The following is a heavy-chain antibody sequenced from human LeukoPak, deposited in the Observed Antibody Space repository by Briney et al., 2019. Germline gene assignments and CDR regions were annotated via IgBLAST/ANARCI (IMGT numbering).Heavy chain of an antibody. CDR2: IYSGGST. Sequence: GGSLRLSCAASGFTVSSNYMSWVRQAPGKGLEWVSVIYSGGSTYYADSVKGRFTISRDNSKNTLYLQMNSLRAEDTAVYYCARDLAVCSSSWYCYYYGMDVWGQGTLVTVSS. V-gene: IGHV3-66*01. CDR1: GFTVSSNY. D-gene: IGHD6-13*01. J-gene: IGHJ6*02. CDR3: ARDLAVCSSSWYCYYYGMDV.